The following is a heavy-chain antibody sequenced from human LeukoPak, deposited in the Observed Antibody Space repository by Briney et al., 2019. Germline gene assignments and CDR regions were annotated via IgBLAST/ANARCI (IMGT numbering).Heavy chain of an antibody. D-gene: IGHD2-2*01. J-gene: IGHJ6*02. V-gene: IGHV3-21*01. CDR3: ARVGCSSTSCYPPRDDYYGMDV. CDR1: GFTFSSYS. CDR2: ISSSSSYI. Sequence: GGSLRLSCAASGFTFSSYSMNWVRQAPGKGLEWVSSISSSSSYIYYADSVKGRFTISRDNAKNSLYLQMNSLRAEDTAVYYCARVGCSSTSCYPPRDDYYGMDVWGQGTTVTASS.